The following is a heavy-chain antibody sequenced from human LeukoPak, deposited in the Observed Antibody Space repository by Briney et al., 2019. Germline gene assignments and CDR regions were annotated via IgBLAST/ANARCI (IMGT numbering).Heavy chain of an antibody. Sequence: PGGSLRLSCSASGFSFGDHAMTWVRQAPGKWLEWVGFIRSKAYGGTTEYAASVKGRFTISRDDSKSIAYLQMNSLKTEDTAVYYCTRDQTPYNWGQGTLVTVSS. CDR3: TRDQTPYN. CDR1: GFSFGDHA. D-gene: IGHD1-14*01. CDR2: IRSKAYGGTT. J-gene: IGHJ4*02. V-gene: IGHV3-49*04.